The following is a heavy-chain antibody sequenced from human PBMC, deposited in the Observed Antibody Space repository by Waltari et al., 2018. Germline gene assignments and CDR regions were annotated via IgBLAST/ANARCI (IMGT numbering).Heavy chain of an antibody. CDR2: ISGSGGST. D-gene: IGHD3-22*01. J-gene: IGHJ3*02. Sequence: EVQLVESGGGLVQPGGSLNPPFPAPGFTFSSHALSWVGPAPGKGLEWVSAISGSGGSTYYADSVKGRFTISRDNSKNTLYLQMNSLRAEDTAVYYCAKDGYSGIAKGAFDIWGQGTMVTVSS. CDR1: GFTFSSHA. CDR3: AKDGYSGIAKGAFDI. V-gene: IGHV3-23*04.